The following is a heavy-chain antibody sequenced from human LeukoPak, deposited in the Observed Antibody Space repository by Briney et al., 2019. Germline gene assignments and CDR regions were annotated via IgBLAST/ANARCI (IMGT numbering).Heavy chain of an antibody. CDR1: GYTFTSYY. V-gene: IGHV1-46*01. CDR3: ARVRGDLETMLDY. CDR2: INPSGGIT. D-gene: IGHD2-21*02. Sequence: GASVKVSCKASGYTFTSYYIHWVRQAPGQGLEWMGLINPSGGITSYARKFQGRVTMTRDTSTSTVYMELSSLRSEDTAVYYCARVRGDLETMLDYWGQGTLVAVSS. J-gene: IGHJ4*02.